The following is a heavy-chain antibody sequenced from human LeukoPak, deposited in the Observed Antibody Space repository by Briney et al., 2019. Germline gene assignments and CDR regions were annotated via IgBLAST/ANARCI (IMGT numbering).Heavy chain of an antibody. J-gene: IGHJ6*02. CDR1: GFTFSYYT. CDR3: AKGSGDYPIFYHMDV. D-gene: IGHD4-17*01. Sequence: GRSLRLSCAASGFTFSYYTMHWVRQAPGKGLEWVAVISYDGSNKYYADSVKGRFSISRDNSKNILYLQMRSLRAEETAVYYCAKGSGDYPIFYHMDVWGQGATVTVSS. V-gene: IGHV3-30-3*01. CDR2: ISYDGSNK.